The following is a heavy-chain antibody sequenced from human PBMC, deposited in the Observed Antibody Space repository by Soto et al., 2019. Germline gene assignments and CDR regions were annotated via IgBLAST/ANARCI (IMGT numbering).Heavy chain of an antibody. J-gene: IGHJ6*02. CDR1: GFTFSSYW. Sequence: EVQLVESGGGLVQPGGSLRLSCTASGFTFSSYWMSWVRQAPGKGLEWVANIKHDGSEKNYVDSVKGRFTISTDNATNSVFLQMNSLRAEDTAVYYCARQGGRRTHYYDYGMDVWGQGTTVTVSS. CDR3: ARQGGRRTHYYDYGMDV. D-gene: IGHD3-16*01. CDR2: IKHDGSEK. V-gene: IGHV3-7*01.